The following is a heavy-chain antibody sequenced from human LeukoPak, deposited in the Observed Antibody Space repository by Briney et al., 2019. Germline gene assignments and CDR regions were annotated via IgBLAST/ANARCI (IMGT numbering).Heavy chain of an antibody. CDR1: GFTFGSYA. Sequence: PGGSLRLSCAASGFTFGSYAMSWVRQAPGKGLEWVSSISGSGCSIYYADSVKGRFTISRDNSKNTLYLQMNSLRAEDTAVYYCAKNTSGWYFDYWGQGTLVTVSS. V-gene: IGHV3-23*01. D-gene: IGHD6-19*01. CDR2: ISGSGCSI. CDR3: AKNTSGWYFDY. J-gene: IGHJ4*02.